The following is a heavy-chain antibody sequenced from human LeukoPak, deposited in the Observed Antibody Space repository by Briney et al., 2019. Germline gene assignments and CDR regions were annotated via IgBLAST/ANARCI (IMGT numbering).Heavy chain of an antibody. CDR1: GFTFSSYS. J-gene: IGHJ4*02. Sequence: PGGSLRLSCAASGFTFSSYSMNWVRQAPGKGLEWVSSISSSSTYIYYADSVKGRFTISRDNAKNSLYLQKNSLRAEDTAVYYCASRNGDYAFDYWGQGTLVTVSS. V-gene: IGHV3-21*01. D-gene: IGHD4-17*01. CDR3: ASRNGDYAFDY. CDR2: ISSSSTYI.